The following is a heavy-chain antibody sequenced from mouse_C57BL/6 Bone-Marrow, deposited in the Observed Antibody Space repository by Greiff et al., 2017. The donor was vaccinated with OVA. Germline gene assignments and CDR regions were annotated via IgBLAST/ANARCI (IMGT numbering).Heavy chain of an antibody. CDR3: ARIYGKGMYYAMDY. Sequence: QVQLQQSGAELARPGASVKMSCKASGYTFTSYTMHWVKQRPGQGLEWIGYINPSSGYTKYNQKFKDKATLTADKSSSTAYMQLSSLTSEDAAVYYCARIYGKGMYYAMDYWGQGTSVTVSS. V-gene: IGHV1-4*01. J-gene: IGHJ4*01. CDR1: GYTFTSYT. D-gene: IGHD1-1*01. CDR2: INPSSGYT.